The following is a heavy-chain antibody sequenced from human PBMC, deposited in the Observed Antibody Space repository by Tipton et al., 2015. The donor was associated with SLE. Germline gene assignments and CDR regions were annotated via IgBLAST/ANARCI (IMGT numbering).Heavy chain of an antibody. J-gene: IGHJ3*02. CDR3: AREVITITDSDAFDI. CDR2: IYYSGSA. Sequence: TLSLTCAVYGGSFSGYFWSGRRQHPGKGLAGIGYIYYSGSAFYNPSLKSRVTMSVDTSKNQFFMRLSSATAADTAVYYCAREVITITDSDAFDIWGQGTMVTVSS. V-gene: IGHV4-31*11. CDR1: GGSFSGYF. D-gene: IGHD2-21*01.